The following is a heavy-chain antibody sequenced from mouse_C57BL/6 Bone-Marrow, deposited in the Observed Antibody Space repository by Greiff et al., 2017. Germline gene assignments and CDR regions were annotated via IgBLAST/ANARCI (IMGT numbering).Heavy chain of an antibody. CDR2: IYPRSGNT. V-gene: IGHV1-81*01. CDR3: ARCIGGVVATN. CDR1: GYTFTSSG. D-gene: IGHD1-1*01. J-gene: IGHJ2*01. Sequence: LVESGAELARPGASVKLSCKASGYTFTSSGISWVKQRTGQGLEWIGEIYPRSGNTYYNEKFKGKATLTADKSSSTAFMELRSLTSEDSAVYFCARCIGGVVATNWGQGTTLTVSS.